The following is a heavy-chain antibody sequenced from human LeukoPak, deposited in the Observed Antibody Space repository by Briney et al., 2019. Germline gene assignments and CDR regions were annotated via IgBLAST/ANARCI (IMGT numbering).Heavy chain of an antibody. CDR2: ISSSGST. CDR1: GDSISSGDYY. Sequence: SQTLSLTCTVSGDSISSGDYYWSWIRQPAGKGLEWIGRISSSGSTNYNPSLKSRVTISVDTSKNQFSLKLSSVTAADTAVYYCARAQARGVYNWFDPWGQGTLVSVSS. V-gene: IGHV4-61*02. J-gene: IGHJ5*02. D-gene: IGHD3-10*01. CDR3: ARAQARGVYNWFDP.